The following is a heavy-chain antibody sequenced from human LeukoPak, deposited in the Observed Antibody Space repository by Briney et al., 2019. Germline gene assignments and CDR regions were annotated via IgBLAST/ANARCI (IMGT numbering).Heavy chain of an antibody. CDR3: ARSRGYSYGPVAIVATTNYYFDY. V-gene: IGHV1-2*02. CDR1: GYTFTGYY. J-gene: IGHJ4*02. CDR2: INANSGGT. Sequence: ASVKVSCKTSGYTFTGYYIHWVRQAPGQGLEWMGWINANSGGTKYTQKFQGRVTMTRDTSISTAYMELSRLRSDDTAVYYCARSRGYSYGPVAIVATTNYYFDYWGQGTLVTVSS. D-gene: IGHD5-12*01.